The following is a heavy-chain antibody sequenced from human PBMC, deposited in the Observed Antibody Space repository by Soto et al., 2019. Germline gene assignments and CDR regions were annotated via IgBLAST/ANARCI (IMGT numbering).Heavy chain of an antibody. CDR2: ISYDGSNK. V-gene: IGHV3-30-3*01. D-gene: IGHD6-13*01. CDR3: ARDSVIAAAGMTLVDY. CDR1: GFTFSSYA. Sequence: GGSLRLSCAASGFTFSSYAMHWVRQAPGKGLEWVAVISYDGSNKYYADSVKGRFTISRDNSKNTLYLQMNSLRAEDTAVYYCARDSVIAAAGMTLVDYWGQGTLVTVSS. J-gene: IGHJ4*02.